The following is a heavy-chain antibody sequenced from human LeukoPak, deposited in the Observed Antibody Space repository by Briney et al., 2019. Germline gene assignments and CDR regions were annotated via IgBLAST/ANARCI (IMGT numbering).Heavy chain of an antibody. Sequence: GGSLRLSCAASGFTFSNYPMSWVRQAPGKGLEWVSAISDSGGRTYYADSVKGRFTISRDNSKNTLFLQMNRPRAEDAAVFYCAKGPSSDYFDYWGQGILVTVSS. CDR3: AKGPSSDYFDY. J-gene: IGHJ4*02. CDR2: ISDSGGRT. V-gene: IGHV3-23*01. CDR1: GFTFSNYP.